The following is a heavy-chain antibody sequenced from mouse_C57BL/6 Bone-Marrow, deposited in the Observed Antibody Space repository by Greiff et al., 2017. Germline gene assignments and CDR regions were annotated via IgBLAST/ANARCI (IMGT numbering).Heavy chain of an antibody. J-gene: IGHJ4*01. CDR2: IFPGSGST. V-gene: IGHV1-9*01. CDR3: ARWGYAMDY. Sequence: QVQLQQSGAELMKPGASVRLSCKASGYTFTGYWIEWVKQRPGHGLEWIGEIFPGSGSTNYNEKFKGKATFTADTSSNTAYLQLGSLSTEDSAIYYCARWGYAMDYWGQGTSVTVSS. CDR1: GYTFTGYW.